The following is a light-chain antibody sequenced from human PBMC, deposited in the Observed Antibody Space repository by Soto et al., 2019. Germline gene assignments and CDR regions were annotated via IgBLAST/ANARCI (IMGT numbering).Light chain of an antibody. CDR2: DVS. V-gene: IGLV2-14*01. CDR1: SSDVGGYNY. Sequence: QSVLTQPASVTGSTGQSITISCTGTSSDVGGYNYVSWYQQHPGKAPKLMIYDVSNRPSGVSNRFSGSKSGNTASLTISGLQAEDEADYYCSSYTSSSTRVFGTGTKVTVL. CDR3: SSYTSSSTRV. J-gene: IGLJ1*01.